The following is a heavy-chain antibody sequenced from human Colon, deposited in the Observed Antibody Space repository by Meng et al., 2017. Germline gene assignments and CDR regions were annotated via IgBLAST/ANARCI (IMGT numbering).Heavy chain of an antibody. Sequence: QLQESGPGLVRPSETLSLTCNVSGGSVSSASYYWSWIRQPPGKGLEWIGLIHYSGSRNYNPSLKSRVTMSVDTSKNQVSLRLTSVTAADTAVYYCARFYGSGTFEVHDYWGQGTLVTVSS. CDR3: ARFYGSGTFEVHDY. J-gene: IGHJ4*02. V-gene: IGHV4-61*01. D-gene: IGHD3-10*01. CDR1: GGSVSSASYY. CDR2: IHYSGSR.